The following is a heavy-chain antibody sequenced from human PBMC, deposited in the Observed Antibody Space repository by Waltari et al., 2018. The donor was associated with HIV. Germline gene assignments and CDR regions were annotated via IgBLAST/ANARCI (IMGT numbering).Heavy chain of an antibody. D-gene: IGHD2-8*01. V-gene: IGHV1-18*01. CDR3: AREGDELMLYARRYWYFDL. J-gene: IGHJ2*01. Sequence: QVQLVQSGPEVKKPGASVKVSCKVSGYTFTRYGISWVRQAPGQGLEWMGWISGFNGNTNYAQNFQGRVTMTTDTATNTAYMELRSLRSDDTAVYFCAREGDELMLYARRYWYFDLWGRGTLVTVSS. CDR2: ISGFNGNT. CDR1: GYTFTRYG.